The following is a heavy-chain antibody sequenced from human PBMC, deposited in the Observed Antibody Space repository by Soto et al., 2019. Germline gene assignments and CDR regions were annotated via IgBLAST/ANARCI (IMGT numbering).Heavy chain of an antibody. Sequence: GASVKVSCKASGYTFTSYGISWVRQAPGQGLEWMGRISAYNGNTNYAQKLQGRVTMTTDTSTSTAYMELRSLRSDDTAVYYCARVNDFWTYYYYGIDVWGQGTTVTVSS. V-gene: IGHV1-18*04. CDR3: ARVNDFWTYYYYGIDV. CDR2: ISAYNGNT. D-gene: IGHD3-3*01. CDR1: GYTFTSYG. J-gene: IGHJ6*02.